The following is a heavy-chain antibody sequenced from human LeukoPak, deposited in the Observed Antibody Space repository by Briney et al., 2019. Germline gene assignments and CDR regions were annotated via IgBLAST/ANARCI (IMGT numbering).Heavy chain of an antibody. CDR2: MTPSSGFT. J-gene: IGHJ4*02. CDR1: GYSFTSHE. V-gene: IGHV1-8*01. Sequence: GASVKVSCKASGYSFTSHEIIWVRQATGQGLEWMGWMTPSSGFTAYAQKFQGRDSMTRDTSTNTAYMELRSLTSDDTGVYYCARNGGGLGYWGQGSLVTVSS. CDR3: ARNGGGLGY. D-gene: IGHD4-23*01.